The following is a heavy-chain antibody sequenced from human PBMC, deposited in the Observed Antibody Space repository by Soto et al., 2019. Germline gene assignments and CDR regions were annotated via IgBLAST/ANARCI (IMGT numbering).Heavy chain of an antibody. D-gene: IGHD4-17*01. Sequence: PGESLKISCKGSGYSFTSYWIGWVRQMPGKGLEWMGIIYPGDSDTRYSPSFQGQVTISADKSISTAYLQWSSLKASDTAMYYCARLYYGDYFSPNYYYGMDVWGQGTTVTVSS. V-gene: IGHV5-51*01. CDR2: IYPGDSDT. J-gene: IGHJ6*02. CDR3: ARLYYGDYFSPNYYYGMDV. CDR1: GYSFTSYW.